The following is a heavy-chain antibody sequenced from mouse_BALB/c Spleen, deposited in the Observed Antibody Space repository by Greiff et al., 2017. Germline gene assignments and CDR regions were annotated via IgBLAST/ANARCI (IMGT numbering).Heavy chain of an antibody. Sequence: VQLQQSGPGLVAPSQSLSITCTVSGFSLTSYDISWIRQPPGKGLEWLGVIWTGGGTNYNSAFMSRLSISKDNSKSQVFLKMNSLQTDDTAIYYCVGEALLPRAMDYWGQGTSVTVSS. CDR2: IWTGGGT. V-gene: IGHV2-9-2*01. CDR3: VGEALLPRAMDY. CDR1: GFSLTSYD. J-gene: IGHJ4*01. D-gene: IGHD1-2*01.